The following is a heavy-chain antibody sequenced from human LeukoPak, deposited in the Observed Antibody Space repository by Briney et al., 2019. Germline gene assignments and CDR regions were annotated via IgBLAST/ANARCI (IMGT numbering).Heavy chain of an antibody. V-gene: IGHV4-4*02. J-gene: IGHJ4*02. CDR2: IYYGGPT. Sequence: PSETLSLTCAVSGDSISTGNWWSWVRQPPGKGLEWIGEIYYGGPTNYNPSLKSRVTISVDKSKNQFSLKVSSVTAADTAVYYCARDQGGYFDYWGQGTLVTVSS. CDR3: ARDQGGYFDY. D-gene: IGHD3-16*01. CDR1: GDSISTGNW.